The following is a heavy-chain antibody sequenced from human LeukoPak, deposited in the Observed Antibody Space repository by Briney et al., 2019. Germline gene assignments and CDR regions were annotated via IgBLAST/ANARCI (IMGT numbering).Heavy chain of an antibody. J-gene: IGHJ4*02. V-gene: IGHV1-46*01. CDR3: ARESHYYDRSGYYYEDY. CDR2: INPSGGST. CDR1: GYTFTSYY. D-gene: IGHD3-22*01. Sequence: GSVKVSCKASGYTFTSYYMHWVRQAPGQGLEWMGIINPSGGSTSYAQKFQGRVSFTRDTSASTAYMELSSLRSEDTAVYYCARESHYYDRSGYYYEDYWGQGTLVTVSS.